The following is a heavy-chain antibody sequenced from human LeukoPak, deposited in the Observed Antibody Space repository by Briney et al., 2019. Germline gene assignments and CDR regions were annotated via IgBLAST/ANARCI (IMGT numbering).Heavy chain of an antibody. J-gene: IGHJ4*02. Sequence: GGSLRLSCAISGFTFSACELTWVRQAPGKGLEWVAVISHDGSNKYYADSVKGRFTISRDNSKNTLYLQMNSLRAEDTAVYYCAKDARNYYGSGSYYNVEYWGQGTLVTVSS. D-gene: IGHD3-10*01. V-gene: IGHV3-30*18. CDR1: GFTFSACE. CDR2: ISHDGSNK. CDR3: AKDARNYYGSGSYYNVEY.